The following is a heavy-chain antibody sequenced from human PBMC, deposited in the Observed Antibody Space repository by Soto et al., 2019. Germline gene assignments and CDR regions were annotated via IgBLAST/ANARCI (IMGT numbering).Heavy chain of an antibody. Sequence: QVQLQESGPGLVKPSETLSLTCTVPSGSISGYYWSWIRQSPGKGLERIGHIAYSGSTTYNPSLKSRVTISVATSNIRFLLKLISVTAADTAGYYCARYFDFWSGYSYYRDVWGRGTTVTVSS. J-gene: IGHJ6*03. D-gene: IGHD3-3*01. CDR2: IAYSGST. CDR1: SGSISGYY. V-gene: IGHV4-59*08. CDR3: ARYFDFWSGYSYYRDV.